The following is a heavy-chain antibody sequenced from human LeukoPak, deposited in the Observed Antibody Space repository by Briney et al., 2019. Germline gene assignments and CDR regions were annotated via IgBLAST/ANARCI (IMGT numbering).Heavy chain of an antibody. CDR2: IYYSGST. J-gene: IGHJ2*01. V-gene: IGHV4-61*08. CDR3: ARDRANGYFDL. CDR1: GGSISSGDYY. Sequence: SETLSLTCTVSGGSISSGDYYWSWIRQPPGKGLEWIGYIYYSGSTNYNPSLKSRVTISVDTSKNQFSLKLSSVTAADTAVYYCARDRANGYFDLWGRGTLVTVSS.